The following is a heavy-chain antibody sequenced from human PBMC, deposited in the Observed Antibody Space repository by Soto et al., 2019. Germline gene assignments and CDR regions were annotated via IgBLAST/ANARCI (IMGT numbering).Heavy chain of an antibody. J-gene: IGHJ3*02. CDR2: IYYSGST. Sequence: SETLSLTCTVSGGSISSYYWSWIRQPPGKGLEWIGYIYYSGSTNYNPSLKSRVTISVDTSKNQFSLKLSSVTAADTAVYYCARTDPHDAFDIWGQGTMVTVSS. CDR3: ARTDPHDAFDI. CDR1: GGSISSYY. V-gene: IGHV4-59*01.